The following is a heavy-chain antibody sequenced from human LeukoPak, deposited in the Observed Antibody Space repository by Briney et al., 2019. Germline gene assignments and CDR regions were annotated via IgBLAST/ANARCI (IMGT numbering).Heavy chain of an antibody. CDR3: ARGYCTNGVCYTGGDFDY. CDR1: GGSISNDNYY. J-gene: IGHJ4*02. Sequence: SETLSLTCSISGGSISNDNYYWGWIRQPPGKGLEWIGSIYYSGSTYYNPSLKSRVTISVDTSKNQFSLKLSSVTAADTAVYYCARGYCTNGVCYTGGDFDYWGQGTLVTVSS. CDR2: IYYSGST. D-gene: IGHD2-8*01. V-gene: IGHV4-39*07.